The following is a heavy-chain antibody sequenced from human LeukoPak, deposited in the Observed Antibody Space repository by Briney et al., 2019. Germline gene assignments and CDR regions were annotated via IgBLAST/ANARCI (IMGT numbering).Heavy chain of an antibody. CDR2: IYYSGST. Sequence: KPSETLSLTCTVSGASISSSLYYWGWIRQPPGKGLERIGSIYYSGSTYYNPSLKSRVTISVDTSTTTNQISLKLSSVTAADTAVYYCARVLWNYISPIDNWGQGTLVTVSS. D-gene: IGHD1-7*01. V-gene: IGHV4-39*01. CDR1: GASISSSLYY. CDR3: ARVLWNYISPIDN. J-gene: IGHJ4*02.